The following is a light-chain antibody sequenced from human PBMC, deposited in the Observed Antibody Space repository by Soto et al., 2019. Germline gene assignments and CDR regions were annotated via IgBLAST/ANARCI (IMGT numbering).Light chain of an antibody. V-gene: IGKV1-27*01. CDR2: ATS. J-gene: IGKJ1*01. CDR3: QRYNCAST. Sequence: DIQMTQSPSSLSASVGDRVTITCRASQDISNHLAWYQQKPGKVPDLLIYATSTLQSGVPPRFSGSGFETSFRLTISSLQPEDVGTYYCQRYNCASTFGPGTKVEIK. CDR1: QDISNH.